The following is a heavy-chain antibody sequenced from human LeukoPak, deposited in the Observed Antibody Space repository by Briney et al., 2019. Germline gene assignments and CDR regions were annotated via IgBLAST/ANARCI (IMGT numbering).Heavy chain of an antibody. CDR2: TRNKANSYTT. J-gene: IGHJ6*02. Sequence: PGGSLRLSCVASGFTFSDHYMDWVRQAPGKGLEWVGHTRNKANSYTTEYGASVIGRFTISRDDSKNSLYLEMNSLKTEDTAVYYRARARITYYGMDVWGQGTTVIVSS. V-gene: IGHV3-72*01. CDR3: ARARITYYGMDV. CDR1: GFTFSDHY.